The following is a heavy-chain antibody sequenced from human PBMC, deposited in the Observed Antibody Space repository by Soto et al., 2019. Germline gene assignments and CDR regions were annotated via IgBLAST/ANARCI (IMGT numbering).Heavy chain of an antibody. CDR1: GYTFTSYG. Sequence: ASVKVSCKASGYTFTSYGISWVRQAPGQGLEWMGWISAYNGNTNYAQKLQGRVTMTTDTSTGTAYMELRSLRSDDTAVYYCARDRAVGATYYYYYGMDVWGQGTTVTVSS. CDR2: ISAYNGNT. J-gene: IGHJ6*02. D-gene: IGHD1-26*01. CDR3: ARDRAVGATYYYYYGMDV. V-gene: IGHV1-18*01.